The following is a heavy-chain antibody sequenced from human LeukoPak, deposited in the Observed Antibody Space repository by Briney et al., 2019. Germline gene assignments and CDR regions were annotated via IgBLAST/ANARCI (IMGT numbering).Heavy chain of an antibody. V-gene: IGHV5-51*01. Sequence: GESLKISCRGSGYSFSNYWIAWVRQMPGKGLECMGIIYPGNSDTRYSPSFQGQVTISADKSISTAYLQWSSLKASDTAMYYCARTGPTMLRDNSFDPWGQGALVTVSS. D-gene: IGHD3-10*01. CDR1: GYSFSNYW. J-gene: IGHJ5*02. CDR3: ARTGPTMLRDNSFDP. CDR2: IYPGNSDT.